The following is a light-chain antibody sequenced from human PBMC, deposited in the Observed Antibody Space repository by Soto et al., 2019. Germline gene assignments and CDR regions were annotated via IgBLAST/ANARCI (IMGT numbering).Light chain of an antibody. V-gene: IGLV2-14*01. CDR1: DSDVGGYNY. CDR2: EVS. Sequence: QSVLTQPASVSGTPGQSITISCTGTDSDVGGYNYVSWYQQYPVKAPKLVIYEVSNRPSGVSDRFSGSKSGNTASLTISGLQTEDEADYYCSSYSGSTSSYVFGSGTKVTVL. J-gene: IGLJ1*01. CDR3: SSYSGSTSSYV.